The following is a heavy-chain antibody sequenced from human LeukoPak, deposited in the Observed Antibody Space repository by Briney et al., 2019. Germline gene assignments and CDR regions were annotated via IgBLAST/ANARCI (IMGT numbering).Heavy chain of an antibody. D-gene: IGHD6-13*01. CDR1: GFTITSYG. CDR3: ATPGYSSSWYVVQH. V-gene: IGHV7-4-1*02. CDR2: INTNTGNP. Sequence: ASVKVSCKASGFTITSYGLNWVRQAPGQGLEWMGWINTNTGNPTYAQGFTGRFVFSLDTSVSTAYLQISSLKAEDTAVYYCATPGYSSSWYVVQHWGQGTLVTVSS. J-gene: IGHJ1*01.